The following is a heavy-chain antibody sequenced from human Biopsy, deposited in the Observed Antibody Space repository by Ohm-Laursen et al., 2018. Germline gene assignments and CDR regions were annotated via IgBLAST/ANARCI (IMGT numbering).Heavy chain of an antibody. CDR1: GGSISSDY. J-gene: IGHJ3*01. D-gene: IGHD3-3*01. CDR3: ARLYRLDDYWNDDPPDAFDV. V-gene: IGHV4-59*01. CDR2: ISNRGST. Sequence: SETLSLTCTVSGGSISSDYWSWIRQSPGKGLEWIGYISNRGSTNYNPSLRGRVTISVDTSKNQFSLKLSSLNAADTAVFFCARLYRLDDYWNDDPPDAFDVWGQGTVVTVSS.